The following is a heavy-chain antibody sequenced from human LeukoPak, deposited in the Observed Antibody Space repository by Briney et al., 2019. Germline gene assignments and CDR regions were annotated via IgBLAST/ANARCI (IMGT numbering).Heavy chain of an antibody. V-gene: IGHV1-69*06. CDR1: GGTFSSYA. CDR2: IIAMFGTA. D-gene: IGHD3-10*01. Sequence: GASVTVSCKASGGTFSSYAMSWVRQAPGEGLEWMGGIIAMFGTAKYAQKFQGRVTINADKSTSTAYIEVSSLRSEDTAVYYCARGRVTMVRGFYYYYGMYVWGKGTTVTVSS. CDR3: ARGRVTMVRGFYYYYGMYV. J-gene: IGHJ6*04.